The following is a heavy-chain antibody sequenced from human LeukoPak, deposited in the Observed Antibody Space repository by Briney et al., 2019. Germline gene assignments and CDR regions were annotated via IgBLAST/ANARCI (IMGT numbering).Heavy chain of an antibody. Sequence: GGSLRLSCAASGFTFSSDEMHCVRQAPGKGLEWVSYISSGGRPISYADSVKGRFTISRDNAKNSLYLQMNSLRAEDTAVYYCPRDTTGATGLNAFDVWGQGTMVTVSS. D-gene: IGHD4-11*01. V-gene: IGHV3-48*03. J-gene: IGHJ3*01. CDR1: GFTFSSDE. CDR3: PRDTTGATGLNAFDV. CDR2: ISSGGRPI.